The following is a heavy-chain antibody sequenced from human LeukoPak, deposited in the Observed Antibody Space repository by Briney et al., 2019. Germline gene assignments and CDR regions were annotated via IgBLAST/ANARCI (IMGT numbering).Heavy chain of an antibody. J-gene: IGHJ4*02. V-gene: IGHV3-48*01. D-gene: IGHD6-19*01. Sequence: SVKGRFTISRDNAKSSLYLQMNSLRADDTAVYYCARVSGWYYFDYWGQGTLVTVSS. CDR3: ARVSGWYYFDY.